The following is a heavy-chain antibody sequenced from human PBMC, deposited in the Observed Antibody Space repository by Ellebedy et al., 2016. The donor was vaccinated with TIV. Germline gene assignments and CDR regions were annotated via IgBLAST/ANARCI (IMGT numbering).Heavy chain of an antibody. D-gene: IGHD2-15*01. Sequence: AASVKVSCKASGGTFSSYAISWVRQAPGQGLEWMGGIIPIFGTANYAQKFQGRVTITADESTSTAYMELSSLRSEDTAVYYCARGPMAAATRFDPWGQGTLVTVSS. CDR3: ARGPMAAATRFDP. V-gene: IGHV1-69*13. CDR1: GGTFSSYA. CDR2: IIPIFGTA. J-gene: IGHJ5*02.